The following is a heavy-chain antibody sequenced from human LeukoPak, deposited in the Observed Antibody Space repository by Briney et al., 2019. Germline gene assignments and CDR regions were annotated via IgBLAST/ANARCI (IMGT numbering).Heavy chain of an antibody. CDR2: IYYSGST. J-gene: IGHJ4*02. CDR3: ARGGPRKDFDWFVIDY. CDR1: GGSISSHY. Sequence: SETLSLTCAVSGGSISSHYWSWIRQPPGKGLEWIGYIYYSGSTNYNPSLKSRVTISVDTSKNQFSLKLSSVTAADTAAYYCARGGPRKDFDWFVIDYWGQGTLVTVSS. D-gene: IGHD3-9*01. V-gene: IGHV4-59*11.